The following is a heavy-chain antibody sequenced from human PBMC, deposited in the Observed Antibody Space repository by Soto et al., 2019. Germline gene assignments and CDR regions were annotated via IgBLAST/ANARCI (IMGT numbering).Heavy chain of an antibody. Sequence: EAQLVESGGGLVQPGGSLRLSCADSGFSFSSYWMHWVRQGPGKWLVWVARINTDGSSTNYADSVKGRFTISRDNAKNTLYLQMNSVRAGDTAVYYCARSPGGYYIDWGQGTMVTVSS. CDR1: GFSFSSYW. CDR2: INTDGSST. V-gene: IGHV3-74*01. CDR3: ARSPGGYYID. J-gene: IGHJ3*01. D-gene: IGHD3-9*01.